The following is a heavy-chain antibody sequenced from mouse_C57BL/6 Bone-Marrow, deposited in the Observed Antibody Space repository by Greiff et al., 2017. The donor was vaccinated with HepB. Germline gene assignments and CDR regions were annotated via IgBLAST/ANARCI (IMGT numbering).Heavy chain of an antibody. J-gene: IGHJ4*01. V-gene: IGHV1-61*01. Sequence: QVQLKQPGAELVRPGSSVKLSCKASGYTFTSYWMDWVKQRPGQGLEWIGNIYPSDSETHYNQKFKDKATLTVDKSSSTAYMQLSSLTSEDSAVYYCARGDYYGSRGYAMDYWGQGTSVTVSS. CDR1: GYTFTSYW. CDR3: ARGDYYGSRGYAMDY. D-gene: IGHD1-1*01. CDR2: IYPSDSET.